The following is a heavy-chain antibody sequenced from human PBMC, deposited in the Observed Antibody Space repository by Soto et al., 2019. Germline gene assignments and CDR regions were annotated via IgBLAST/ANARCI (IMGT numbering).Heavy chain of an antibody. V-gene: IGHV4-30-4*01. CDR3: ARDGAAAGYYYYGMDV. CDR1: GGSISSDDYY. J-gene: IGHJ6*02. Sequence: SETLSLTCTVSGGSISSDDYYWRWIRQPPGKGLEWIGYIYYSGSTYYNPSLKSRVTISVDTSKNQFSLKLSSVTAADTAVYYCARDGAAAGYYYYGMDVWGQGTTVTVSS. D-gene: IGHD2-2*01. CDR2: IYYSGST.